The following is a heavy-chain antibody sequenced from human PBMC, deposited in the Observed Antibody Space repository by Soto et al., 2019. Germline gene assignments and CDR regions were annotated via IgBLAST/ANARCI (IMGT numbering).Heavy chain of an antibody. D-gene: IGHD3-3*01. V-gene: IGHV3-23*01. Sequence: GGSLRLSCAASGFTFSSYDMSWVRQAPGKGLEWVSAISGSGGSTYYADSVKGRFTISRANSKNTLYLQMNSLRAEDTAVYFCAKVNYDFCSGYFRGMDVWGQGTMVTVSS. J-gene: IGHJ6*02. CDR2: ISGSGGST. CDR3: AKVNYDFCSGYFRGMDV. CDR1: GFTFSSYD.